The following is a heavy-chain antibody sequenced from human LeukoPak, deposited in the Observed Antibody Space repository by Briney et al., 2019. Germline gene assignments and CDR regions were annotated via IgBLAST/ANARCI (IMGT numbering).Heavy chain of an antibody. CDR1: GFTFSSYA. CDR2: ISGSGGGT. Sequence: GGSRRLSWAASGFTFSSYAMGWVRQPPGEGIEWVSSISGSGGGTYYADSVKGRFTIARDNSENTLYLQMNSLRAEDTAVYYCAKGPRGIAVADGYYYGMDVWGQGTTVTVSS. CDR3: AKGPRGIAVADGYYYGMDV. J-gene: IGHJ6*02. D-gene: IGHD6-19*01. V-gene: IGHV3-23*01.